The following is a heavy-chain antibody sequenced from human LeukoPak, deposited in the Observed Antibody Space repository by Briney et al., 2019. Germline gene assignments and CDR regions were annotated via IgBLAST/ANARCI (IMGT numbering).Heavy chain of an antibody. D-gene: IGHD6-19*01. CDR3: ARDGSSGWYLKVSSWFDP. J-gene: IGHJ5*02. Sequence: ASVKVSCKASGYTFTGYYMHWVRQAPGQGLEWMGRINPNSGGTNYAQKFQGRVTMTGDTSISTAYMELSRLRSDDTAVYYCARDGSSGWYLKVSSWFDPWGQGTLVTVSS. CDR1: GYTFTGYY. V-gene: IGHV1-2*06. CDR2: INPNSGGT.